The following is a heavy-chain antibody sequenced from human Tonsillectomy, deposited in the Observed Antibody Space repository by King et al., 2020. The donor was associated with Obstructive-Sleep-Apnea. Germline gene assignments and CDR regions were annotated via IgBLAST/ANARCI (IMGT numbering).Heavy chain of an antibody. V-gene: IGHV4-59*01. CDR2: IFYSGST. D-gene: IGHD3-3*01. CDR3: ARFGDDFWSGYYTPFDY. CDR1: GGSISSYY. J-gene: IGHJ4*02. Sequence: VQLQESGPGLVKPSETLSLTCTVSGGSISSYYWSWIRQPPGRGLEWIGYIFYSGSTNYNPSLKSRVTISVDTSKNQFSLKLGSVTAADTAVYYCARFGDDFWSGYYTPFDYWGQGTLVTVSS.